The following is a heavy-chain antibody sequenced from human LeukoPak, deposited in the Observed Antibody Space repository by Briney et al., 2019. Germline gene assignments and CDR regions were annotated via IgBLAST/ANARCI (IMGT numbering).Heavy chain of an antibody. D-gene: IGHD5-24*01. CDR1: GLTFSIYS. V-gene: IGHV3-21*01. Sequence: GGSLRLSCAASGLTFSIYSMNWVRQAPGKGLEWVSSIGSSSSSIYYADSVKGRFTISRDNAKNSLYLQMNSLRAEDTAVYSCAREGNGYISEAFDIWGQGTMVTVSS. CDR2: IGSSSSSI. J-gene: IGHJ3*02. CDR3: AREGNGYISEAFDI.